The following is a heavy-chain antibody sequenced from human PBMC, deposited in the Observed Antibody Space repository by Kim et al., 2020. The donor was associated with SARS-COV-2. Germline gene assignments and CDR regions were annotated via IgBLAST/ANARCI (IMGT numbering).Heavy chain of an antibody. CDR2: T. CDR3: ARDGGADPLGY. V-gene: IGHV4-31*02. J-gene: IGHJ4*02. Sequence: TYSTPSLKSRVTISVDTSKNQLSLKLSSVTAADTAVYYCARDGGADPLGYWGQGTLVTVSS. D-gene: IGHD3-16*01.